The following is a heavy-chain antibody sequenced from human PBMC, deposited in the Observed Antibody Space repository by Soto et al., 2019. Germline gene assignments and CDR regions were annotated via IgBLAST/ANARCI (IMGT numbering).Heavy chain of an antibody. CDR2: INAGDGNT. D-gene: IGHD2-15*01. CDR3: ARGTVVTHFDY. J-gene: IGHJ4*02. CDR1: GYTFTSYA. Sequence: QVQLVQSGAEEKKPGASVKVSCKASGYTFTSYAMHWVRQAPGQRLEWMGWINAGDGNTKYSQKFQGRVTITRDTSASTAYMELSSLRSEDTAVYYCARGTVVTHFDYWGQGTLVTVSS. V-gene: IGHV1-3*05.